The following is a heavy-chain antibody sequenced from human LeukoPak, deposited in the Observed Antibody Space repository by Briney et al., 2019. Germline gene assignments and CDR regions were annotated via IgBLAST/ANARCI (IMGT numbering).Heavy chain of an antibody. CDR1: GFTFSNAW. Sequence: PGGSLRLSCAASGFTFSNAWMSWVRQAPGKGLEWVGRIKSKTDGGTTGYAAPVKGRFTISRDDSKNTMYLQMNSLKTEDTAVYYCITSLISCCLYAFDIWGQGTMVTVSS. V-gene: IGHV3-15*01. D-gene: IGHD2-2*01. CDR2: IKSKTDGGTT. CDR3: ITSLISCCLYAFDI. J-gene: IGHJ3*02.